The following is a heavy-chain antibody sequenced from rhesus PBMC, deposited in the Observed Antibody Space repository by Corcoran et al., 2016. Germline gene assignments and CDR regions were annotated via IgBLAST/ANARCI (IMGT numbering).Heavy chain of an antibody. CDR3: ARNAVGTTHYGLDS. D-gene: IGHD1-14*01. J-gene: IGHJ6*01. Sequence: QVTLKESGPALVKPTQTLTLTCTFSGFSLSPSGMGVGWLRQPSRKTLEWLAHIYWNDDKYYNTSRKSRLTSSKDTAKNQVVLTMTNMDPVDTATYYCARNAVGTTHYGLDSWGQGVVVTVSS. V-gene: IGHV2-1*01. CDR2: IYWNDDK. CDR1: GFSLSPSGMG.